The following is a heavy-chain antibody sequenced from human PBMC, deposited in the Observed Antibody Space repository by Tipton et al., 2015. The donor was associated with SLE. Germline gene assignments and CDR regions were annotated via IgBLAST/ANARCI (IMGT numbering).Heavy chain of an antibody. V-gene: IGHV4-34*01. CDR2: INHSGST. CDR1: GGSFSGYY. J-gene: IGHJ4*02. Sequence: LRLSCAVYGGSFSGYYCSWIRQPPGKGLEWIGEINHSGSTNYNPSLKSRVTISVDTSKNQFSLKLSSVTAADTAVYFCARTDYYGLVTYWGQGALVIVSS. CDR3: ARTDYYGLVTY. D-gene: IGHD3-10*01.